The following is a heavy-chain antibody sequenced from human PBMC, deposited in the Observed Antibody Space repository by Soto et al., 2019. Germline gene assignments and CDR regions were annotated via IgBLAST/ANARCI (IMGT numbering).Heavy chain of an antibody. CDR2: ITPIFATT. Sequence: QGQLVQSGTEVKKPGSSVKVSCRASGATFSTLTISWVRQAPGQGPEWMGGITPIFATTKYAQKFQGRVTITADASTHTVYMELSSLRSEDTALYYCARWRGAVTTPCFMGPLDYWGQGTLVTVSS. CDR1: GATFSTLT. CDR3: ARWRGAVTTPCFMGPLDY. V-gene: IGHV1-69*01. D-gene: IGHD3-3*01. J-gene: IGHJ4*02.